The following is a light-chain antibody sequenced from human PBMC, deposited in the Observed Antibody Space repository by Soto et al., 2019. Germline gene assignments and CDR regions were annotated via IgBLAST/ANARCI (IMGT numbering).Light chain of an antibody. J-gene: IGKJ1*01. CDR1: QSISSSY. Sequence: EIVLTQSRGTLSLSPGKIATLSCRASQSISSSYLAWYQQRPGQAPRVIIYGASSRATGIPDRFSGSGSGTEFTLTISRLEPEDVAVYYCQQYGSSSWTLGQGTKVDIK. V-gene: IGKV3-20*01. CDR3: QQYGSSSWT. CDR2: GAS.